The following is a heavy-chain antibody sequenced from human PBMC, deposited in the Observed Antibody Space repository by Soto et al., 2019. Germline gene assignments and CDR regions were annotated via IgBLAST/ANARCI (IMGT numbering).Heavy chain of an antibody. CDR3: ARLSRATVATPAAFDY. Sequence: GESLKISCNGSGYSFNRYYIAWVRQMPGKGLEWMGIVHPGDSDTRYSPSFQGQVTMSADRSISTAYLQWSSLKASDTAIYYCARLSRATVATPAAFDYWGQGTLVTVSS. V-gene: IGHV5-51*01. CDR1: GYSFNRYY. J-gene: IGHJ4*02. D-gene: IGHD4-17*01. CDR2: VHPGDSDT.